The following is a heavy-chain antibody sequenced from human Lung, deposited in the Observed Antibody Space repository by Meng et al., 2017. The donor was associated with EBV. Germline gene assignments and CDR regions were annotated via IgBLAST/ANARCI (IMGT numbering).Heavy chain of an antibody. D-gene: IGHD3-3*01. CDR3: ASSIFGVVIISPLGY. J-gene: IGHJ4*02. CDR2: ISAYNGNT. CDR1: GYTFTSYG. Sequence: QVQLLQSGAEVKKPGASVKGSCKASGYTFTSYGISWVRQAPGQGLEWMGWISAYNGNTNYAQKLQGRVTMTTDTSTSTAYMELRSLRSDDTAVYYCASSIFGVVIISPLGYWGQGTLVTVSS. V-gene: IGHV1-18*01.